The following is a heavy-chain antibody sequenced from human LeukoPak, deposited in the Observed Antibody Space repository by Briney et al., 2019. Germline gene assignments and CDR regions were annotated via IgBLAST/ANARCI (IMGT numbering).Heavy chain of an antibody. CDR1: GYTFTSYG. J-gene: IGHJ6*03. V-gene: IGHV1-18*01. CDR2: ISAYNGNT. CDR3: ARGRTVTGYYYYMDV. D-gene: IGHD4-17*01. Sequence: ASVKVSCKASGYTFTSYGISWVRQAPGQGLEWMGWISAYNGNTNYAQKLQGRVTMTTDTSTSTAYMELRSLRSDDTAVYYCARGRTVTGYYYYMDVWGKGTTVTISS.